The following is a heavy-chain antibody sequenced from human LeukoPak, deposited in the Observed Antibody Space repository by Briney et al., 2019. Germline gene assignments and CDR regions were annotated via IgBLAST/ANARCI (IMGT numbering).Heavy chain of an antibody. Sequence: TGGSLRLSCAASGFTFSSYWMHWVRQAPGKGLVWVSRINSDGSSTSYADSVKGRFTISRDNAKNTLYLQMNSLRAEDTAVYYCARVYAVGVSRGHFDYWGQGTLVTVSS. D-gene: IGHD3-16*01. CDR3: ARVYAVGVSRGHFDY. CDR2: INSDGSST. V-gene: IGHV3-74*01. J-gene: IGHJ4*02. CDR1: GFTFSSYW.